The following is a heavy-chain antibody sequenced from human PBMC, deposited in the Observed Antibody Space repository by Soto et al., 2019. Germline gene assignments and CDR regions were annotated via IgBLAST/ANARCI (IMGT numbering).Heavy chain of an antibody. CDR2: MSPNSGRT. V-gene: IGHV1-8*01. D-gene: IGHD3-3*01. CDR1: GYTFTNYD. J-gene: IGHJ4*02. CDR3: ARGLDFWSGYSRADS. Sequence: QVQLVQSGPEVKKPGASMRVPCKTSGYTFTNYDIHWVRQATGQGLEWIGWMSPNSGRTGFAQRFQDRVNMTSNPSISTAYLHLASLTSEDTAVYYCARGLDFWSGYSRADSWGQGTLVTVSS.